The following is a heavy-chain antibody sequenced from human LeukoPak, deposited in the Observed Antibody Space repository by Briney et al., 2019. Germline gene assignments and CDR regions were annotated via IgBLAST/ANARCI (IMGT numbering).Heavy chain of an antibody. D-gene: IGHD6-6*01. CDR1: GGTFSGYA. V-gene: IGHV1-69*13. CDR2: IIPIFGTA. J-gene: IGHJ5*02. CDR3: ARYSSSYPNGFDP. Sequence: SMKVSCKASGGTFSGYAISWVRQAPGQGLEWMGGIIPIFGTANYAQKFQGRVTITADESTSTAYMELSSLRSEDTAVYYCARYSSSYPNGFDPWGQGTLVTVSS.